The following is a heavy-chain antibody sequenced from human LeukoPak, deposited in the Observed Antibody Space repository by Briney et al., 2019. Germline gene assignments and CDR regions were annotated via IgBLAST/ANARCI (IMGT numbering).Heavy chain of an antibody. CDR1: GYTFTGYY. D-gene: IGHD4-17*01. Sequence: ASVKVSCKASGYTFTGYYMHWVRQAPGQGLEWMGRINPNSGGTNYAQKFQGRVTMTGDTSISTAYMELSRLRSEDTAVYYCARVGKTTVTTYFDYWGQGTLVTVSS. CDR3: ARVGKTTVTTYFDY. CDR2: INPNSGGT. V-gene: IGHV1-2*06. J-gene: IGHJ4*02.